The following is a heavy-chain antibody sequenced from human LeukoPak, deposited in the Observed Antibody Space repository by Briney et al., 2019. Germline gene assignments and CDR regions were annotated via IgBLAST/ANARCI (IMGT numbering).Heavy chain of an antibody. Sequence: GGSLRLSCAASGITVSSKYMSWVRQAPGKGLEWVSVMQSGGSTYYAGSVKGRFTISRDNSKNTLYLQMNSLRVEDTAVYYCARDGGAGWYFDLWGRGTLVTVSS. V-gene: IGHV3-53*01. D-gene: IGHD3-16*01. CDR1: GITVSSKY. CDR3: ARDGGAGWYFDL. CDR2: MQSGGST. J-gene: IGHJ2*01.